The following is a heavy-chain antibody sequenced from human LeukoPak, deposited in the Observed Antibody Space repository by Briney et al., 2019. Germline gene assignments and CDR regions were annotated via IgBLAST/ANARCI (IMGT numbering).Heavy chain of an antibody. Sequence: GGSLRLSCAASGFTFSSYEMNWVRQAPGKGLEWVANIKQDGSEKYYVDSVKGRFTISRDNAKNSLYLQMNSLRAEDTAVYYCARDTGFDYWGQGTLVTVSS. CDR3: ARDTGFDY. V-gene: IGHV3-7*01. CDR1: GFTFSSYE. J-gene: IGHJ4*02. D-gene: IGHD1-14*01. CDR2: IKQDGSEK.